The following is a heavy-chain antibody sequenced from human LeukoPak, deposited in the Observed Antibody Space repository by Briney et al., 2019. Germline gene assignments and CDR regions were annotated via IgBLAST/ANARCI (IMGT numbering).Heavy chain of an antibody. J-gene: IGHJ5*02. Sequence: PSETLSLTCAVSGYSISSGYYWGWIRQPPGKGLEWIGSIYHSGSTFYNPSLKGRVAISVDTSKNQFSLKLNSVTAADTAMYYCARQDIVLMVYAPGGFDPWGQGALVTVSS. CDR3: ARQDIVLMVYAPGGFDP. CDR2: IYHSGST. D-gene: IGHD2-8*01. CDR1: GYSISSGYY. V-gene: IGHV4-38-2*01.